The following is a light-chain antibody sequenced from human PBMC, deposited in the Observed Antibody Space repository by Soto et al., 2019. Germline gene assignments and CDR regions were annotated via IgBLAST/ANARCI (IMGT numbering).Light chain of an antibody. J-gene: IGKJ1*01. CDR3: QRYNSNART. V-gene: IGKV1-5*01. CDR1: QNIYHW. CDR2: DAS. Sequence: DIQMTQSPSTLAASVGDRVTIACRASQNIYHWLAWYQLKPGQAPKFLIYDASILESGVPSRFSGSGSGKAFTLTSSSLQPDDFATYYCQRYNSNARTFGQGTRVELK.